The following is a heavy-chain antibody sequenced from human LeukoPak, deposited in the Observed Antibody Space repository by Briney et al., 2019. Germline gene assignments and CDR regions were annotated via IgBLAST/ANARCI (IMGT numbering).Heavy chain of an antibody. Sequence: ASVKVPCKASGYTFIDYYIHWVRQAPGQGLEWMGWVNPNSGGTNSPQNFQGRVTMTRDTSTSTAYMELSRLRSDDTAVYYCARKTRVTDFDYWGQGTLVTVSS. CDR3: ARKTRVTDFDY. V-gene: IGHV1-2*02. D-gene: IGHD2-21*02. CDR2: VNPNSGGT. CDR1: GYTFIDYY. J-gene: IGHJ4*02.